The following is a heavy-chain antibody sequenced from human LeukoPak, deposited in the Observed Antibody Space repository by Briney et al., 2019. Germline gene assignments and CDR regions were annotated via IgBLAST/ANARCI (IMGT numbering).Heavy chain of an antibody. CDR1: GGTFNSYA. CDR2: IIPIFGTA. CDR3: ARGKAARQKYYFDY. V-gene: IGHV1-69*05. Sequence: SVKVSCKASGGTFNSYAISWVRQAPGQGLEWMGGIIPIFGTANYAQKFQGRVTITTDESTSTAYMELSSLRSEDTAVYYCARGKAARQKYYFDYWGQGTLVTVSS. J-gene: IGHJ4*02. D-gene: IGHD6-6*01.